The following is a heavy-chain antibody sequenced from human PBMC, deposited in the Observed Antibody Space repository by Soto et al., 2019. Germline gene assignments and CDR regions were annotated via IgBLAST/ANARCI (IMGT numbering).Heavy chain of an antibody. CDR2: VFHSGSA. Sequence: QLQLQESGPGLVKPSGTLSLTCGVSGGSLSTPVWWSWVRLPPGKGLGWIGEVFHSGSANYNPSLQSRVTISLDKFTNQFSLRLSSVTAADTAVSYCARKAWTRLDYWGQGALVTVSS. V-gene: IGHV4-4*02. CDR3: ARKAWTRLDY. D-gene: IGHD1-1*01. J-gene: IGHJ4*02. CDR1: GGSLSTPVW.